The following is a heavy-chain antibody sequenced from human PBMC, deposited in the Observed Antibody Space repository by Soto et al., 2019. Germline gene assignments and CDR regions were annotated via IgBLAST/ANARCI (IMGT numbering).Heavy chain of an antibody. CDR3: ARRVIGSSRDFDI. CDR2: IIDGGDLT. J-gene: IGHJ3*02. D-gene: IGHD1-1*01. Sequence: GSLRLSCAASGXAVSSHPMSWVRQAPEKGLEWVAGIIDGGDLTYNADSVSCRFTISRYNSRNTLYLQMNILRAEDTAVYYCARRVIGSSRDFDIWGQGIMVTASS. V-gene: IGHV3-23*01. CDR1: GXAVSSHP.